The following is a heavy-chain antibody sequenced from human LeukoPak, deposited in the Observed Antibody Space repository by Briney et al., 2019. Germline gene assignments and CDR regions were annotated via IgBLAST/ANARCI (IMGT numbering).Heavy chain of an antibody. Sequence: SETLSLTCTVSGGSISGHYWTWIRQPPGKGLEWVGYIYDIGSTTYSPSLKSRVTISVDTSKNQFSLKLSSVTAADTAVYYCARGGVLKSVDYWGQGTLVTVSS. J-gene: IGHJ4*02. CDR2: IYDIGST. V-gene: IGHV4-59*11. CDR3: ARGGVLKSVDY. CDR1: GGSISGHY. D-gene: IGHD3-16*01.